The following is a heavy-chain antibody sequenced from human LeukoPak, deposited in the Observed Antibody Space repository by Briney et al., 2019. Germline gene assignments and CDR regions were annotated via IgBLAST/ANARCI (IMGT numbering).Heavy chain of an antibody. CDR2: IIPIFGTA. CDR1: GYTFTSYA. CDR3: AREGDYYGSGSYYNVWFDP. J-gene: IGHJ5*02. D-gene: IGHD3-10*01. Sequence: SVKVSCKASGYTFTSYAITWVRQAPGQGLEWMGGIIPIFGTANYAQKFQGRVTITADESTSTAYMELSSLRSEDTAVYYCAREGDYYGSGSYYNVWFDPWGQGTLVTVSS. V-gene: IGHV1-69*13.